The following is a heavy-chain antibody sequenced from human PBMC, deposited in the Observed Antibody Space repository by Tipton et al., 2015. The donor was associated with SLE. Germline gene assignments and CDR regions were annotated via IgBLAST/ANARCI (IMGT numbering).Heavy chain of an antibody. CDR3: ASGRAVAGGDYFDY. V-gene: IGHV4-59*01. CDR2: IYYSGST. D-gene: IGHD6-19*01. J-gene: IGHJ4*02. CDR1: GGSFSGYY. Sequence: TLSLTCTVSGGSFSGYYWNWIRQPPGKGLEWIGYIYYSGSTNYNPSLKSRVTISVDTSKNQFSLKLSSVTAADTAVYYCASGRAVAGGDYFDYWGQGTLVTVSS.